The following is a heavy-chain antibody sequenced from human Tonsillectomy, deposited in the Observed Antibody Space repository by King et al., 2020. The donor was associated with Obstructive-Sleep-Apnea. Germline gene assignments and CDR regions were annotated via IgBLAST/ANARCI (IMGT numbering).Heavy chain of an antibody. CDR2: ISGSGGST. J-gene: IGHJ5*02. CDR1: GFTFSSYA. V-gene: IGHV3-23*04. CDR3: AKGDGMITFGGVIVTKSWFDP. D-gene: IGHD3-16*02. Sequence: VQLVESGGGLVQPGGSLRLSCAASGFTFSSYAMSWVRQAPGKGLEWVSAISGSGGSTYYADSVKGRFTISRDNSKNTLYLQMNSLRAEDTAVYYCAKGDGMITFGGVIVTKSWFDPWGQGTLVTVSS.